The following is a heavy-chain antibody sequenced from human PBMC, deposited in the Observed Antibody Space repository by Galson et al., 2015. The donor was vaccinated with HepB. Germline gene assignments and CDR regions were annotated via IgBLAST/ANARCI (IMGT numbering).Heavy chain of an antibody. CDR1: GFTFSNYG. CDR2: IWLDGNNE. D-gene: IGHD2-2*01. Sequence: SLRLSCAVSGFTFSNYGIHWVRQAPGKGLEWVAVIWLDGNNEYYADSVKGRFTISRDNSKNTVYLQMNSLRAEDTAVYYCARKVEYCSGTNCYHYYGMVVWGQGTTVIVSS. CDR3: ARKVEYCSGTNCYHYYGMVV. V-gene: IGHV3-33*01. J-gene: IGHJ6*02.